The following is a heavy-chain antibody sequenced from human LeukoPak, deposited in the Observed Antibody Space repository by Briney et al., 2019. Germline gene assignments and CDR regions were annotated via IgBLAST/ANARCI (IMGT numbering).Heavy chain of an antibody. J-gene: IGHJ4*02. V-gene: IGHV3-7*01. Sequence: PGGSLRLSCAASGFTFSTYWMTWVRQAPGKGLEWVANIKQDGSEKYYVDSVKGRFTISRDNAKNSLYLQMSSLRAEDTAVYYCARDFRFLDDYWGQGTLVTVSS. D-gene: IGHD3-3*01. CDR2: IKQDGSEK. CDR1: GFTFSTYW. CDR3: ARDFRFLDDY.